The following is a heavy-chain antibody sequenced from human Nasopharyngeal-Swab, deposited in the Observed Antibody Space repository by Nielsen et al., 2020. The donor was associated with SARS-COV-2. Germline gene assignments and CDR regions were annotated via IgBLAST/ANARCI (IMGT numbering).Heavy chain of an antibody. Sequence: SVKVSCKASGFTFTSSAVQWVRQARGQRLVWIGWIVVGSGNTNYAQKFQERVTITRDMSTSTAYMELSSLRSEDTAVYYCAGGYCSGGSCYPPEGYWGQGTLVTVSS. V-gene: IGHV1-58*01. D-gene: IGHD2-15*01. J-gene: IGHJ4*02. CDR2: IVVGSGNT. CDR3: AGGYCSGGSCYPPEGY. CDR1: GFTFTSSA.